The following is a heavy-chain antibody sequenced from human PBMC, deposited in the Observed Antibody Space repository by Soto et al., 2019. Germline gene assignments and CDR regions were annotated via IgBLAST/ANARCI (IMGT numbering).Heavy chain of an antibody. CDR2: IYWDDDK. CDR3: AHTTPYYYMDV. CDR1: GFSLSTSGVG. V-gene: IGHV2-5*02. D-gene: IGHD2-15*01. Sequence: QITLKESGPTLVKPTQTLMLTCTFSGFSLSTSGVGVGWIRQPPGKALECLALIYWDDDKRYSPSLKSRLIITKDTSKNQVVLTMTNVDPVDTATYYCAHTTPYYYMDVWGKGTTVIVSS. J-gene: IGHJ6*03.